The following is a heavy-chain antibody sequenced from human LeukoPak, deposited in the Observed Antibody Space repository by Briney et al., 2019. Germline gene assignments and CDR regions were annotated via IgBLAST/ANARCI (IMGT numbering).Heavy chain of an antibody. Sequence: GGSLRLSCAASGFTFSTYWMTWVRQAPVKGLEWVANIHPDGSVKYYVDSVKGRFTISRDNAKSSLYLQMNSLRAEDTAVFYCARFHSISSLDNWGQGTLVTVSS. CDR1: GFTFSTYW. J-gene: IGHJ4*02. CDR3: ARFHSISSLDN. CDR2: IHPDGSVK. D-gene: IGHD6-6*01. V-gene: IGHV3-7*05.